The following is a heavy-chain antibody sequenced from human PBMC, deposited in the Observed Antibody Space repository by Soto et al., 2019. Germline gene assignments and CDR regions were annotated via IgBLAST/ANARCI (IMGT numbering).Heavy chain of an antibody. CDR2: IKSKTDGGTT. CDR1: GFTFSNAW. J-gene: IGHJ6*02. D-gene: IGHD2-21*02. V-gene: IGHV3-15*07. CDR3: TTKAHVVVTATDYYYYGMDV. Sequence: GGSLRLSCAASGFTFSNAWMNWVRQAPGKGLEWVGRIKSKTDGGTTDNAAPVKGGFTYSRADSKNTLYLQMNSLKTEDTAVYYCTTKAHVVVTATDYYYYGMDVWGQGTTVTVSS.